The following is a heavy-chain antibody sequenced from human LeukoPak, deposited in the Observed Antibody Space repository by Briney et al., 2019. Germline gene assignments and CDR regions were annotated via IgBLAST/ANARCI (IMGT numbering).Heavy chain of an antibody. CDR2: MNPNSGNT. CDR1: GYTFTSYD. J-gene: IGHJ3*02. V-gene: IGHV1-8*01. D-gene: IGHD3-22*01. Sequence: ASVKVSCKASGYTFTSYDINWVRQATGQGLEWMGWMNPNSGNTNYAQKFQERVTITRDMSTSTAYIELSSLRSEDTAVYYCARDPHYYDSSGYYSGSLFDIWGQGTMVTVSS. CDR3: ARDPHYYDSSGYYSGSLFDI.